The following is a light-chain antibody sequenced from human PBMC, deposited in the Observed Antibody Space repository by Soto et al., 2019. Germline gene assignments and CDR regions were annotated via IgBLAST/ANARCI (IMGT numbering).Light chain of an antibody. J-gene: IGLJ2*01. CDR3: GSYTSSNTVV. CDR2: DVS. Sequence: QSVLTQPASVSGSPGQSITISFTGTNSDIGCYNYVSWYQQHPGKAPKLMTFDVSNRPSGVSNRFSGSKSGNTASLTISGLQAEDEADYYCGSYTSSNTVVFGGGTKLTVL. CDR1: NSDIGCYNY. V-gene: IGLV2-14*01.